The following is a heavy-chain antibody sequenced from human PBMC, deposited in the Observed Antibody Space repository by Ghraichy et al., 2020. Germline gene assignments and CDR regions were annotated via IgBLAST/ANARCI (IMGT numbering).Heavy chain of an antibody. Sequence: SETLSLTCAVSGGSISGYYWAWIRQPPGKGLEWIGYIYFSGSNNYNPSLKSRVTMSVDTSKNQFSLKLTSVTAADTAVYYCARDRSPGILTASCYDYGMDVWGQGTTVTVSS. CDR2: IYFSGSN. J-gene: IGHJ6*02. V-gene: IGHV4-59*01. CDR1: GGSISGYY. D-gene: IGHD5-18*01. CDR3: ARDRSPGILTASCYDYGMDV.